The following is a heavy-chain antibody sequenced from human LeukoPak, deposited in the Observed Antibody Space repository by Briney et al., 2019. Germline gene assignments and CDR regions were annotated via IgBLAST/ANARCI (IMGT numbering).Heavy chain of an antibody. CDR2: INHSGST. CDR3: ARVGYGDSDFDY. Sequence: PSETLSLTCAVYGGSFSGYYWSWIRQPPGKGLEWIGEINHSGSTNYNPSLKSRVTISVDTSKNQSSLKLSSVTAADTAVYYCARVGYGDSDFDYWGQGTLVTVSS. CDR1: GGSFSGYY. D-gene: IGHD4-17*01. J-gene: IGHJ4*02. V-gene: IGHV4-34*01.